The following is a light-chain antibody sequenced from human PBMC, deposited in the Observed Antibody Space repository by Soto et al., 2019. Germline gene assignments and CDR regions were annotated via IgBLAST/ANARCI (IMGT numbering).Light chain of an antibody. CDR3: CSYAGRSAYLV. J-gene: IGLJ1*01. V-gene: IGLV2-11*01. CDR1: SSDVGTYNY. Sequence: QSALTQPRSVSGSPGQSVTISCTGTSSDVGTYNYVSWYQQHPGKAPKVVIYEVSQRPSGVPDRFSGSKSGNTASLILSGLQGEDEADYYCCSYAGRSAYLVFGTGTKLTVL. CDR2: EVS.